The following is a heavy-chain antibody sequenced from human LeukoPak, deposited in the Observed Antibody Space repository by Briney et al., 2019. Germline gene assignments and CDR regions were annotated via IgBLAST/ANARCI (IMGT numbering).Heavy chain of an antibody. J-gene: IGHJ6*03. CDR2: INHSGST. V-gene: IGHV4-39*07. CDR3: ARGRNSRMVRGVPSSYYYYMDV. CDR1: GGSISSSSYY. Sequence: SETLSLTCTVSGGSISSSSYYWGWIRQPPGKGLEWIGEINHSGSTNYNPSLKSRVTISVDTSKNQFSLKLSSVTAADTAVYYCARGRNSRMVRGVPSSYYYYMDVWGKGTTVTVSS. D-gene: IGHD3-10*01.